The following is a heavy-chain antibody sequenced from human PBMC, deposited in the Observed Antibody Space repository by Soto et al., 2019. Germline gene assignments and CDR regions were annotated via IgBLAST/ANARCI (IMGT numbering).Heavy chain of an antibody. V-gene: IGHV4-59*01. J-gene: IGHJ6*03. CDR3: ARGTTSSTTMNYYYYYMDV. D-gene: IGHD2-2*01. Sequence: PSETLSLTCTVSGGSISSYYWSWIRQPPGKGLEWIGYIYYSGSTNYNPSLKSRVTISVDTSKNQFSLKLSSVTAADTAVYYCARGTTSSTTMNYYYYYMDVWGKGTTVTVSS. CDR2: IYYSGST. CDR1: GGSISSYY.